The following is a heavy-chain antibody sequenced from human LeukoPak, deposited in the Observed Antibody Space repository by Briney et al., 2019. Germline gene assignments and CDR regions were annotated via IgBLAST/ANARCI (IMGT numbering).Heavy chain of an antibody. Sequence: SSVKVSCKASGYTFTSYAMNWVRQAPGQGLEWMGWINTSTGNPTYAQGFTGRFVFSLDTSVSTAYLQISSLKAEDTAVYYCAREQSSGWYRMNNWFDPWGQGTLVTVSS. J-gene: IGHJ5*02. D-gene: IGHD6-19*01. V-gene: IGHV7-4-1*02. CDR1: GYTFTSYA. CDR3: AREQSSGWYRMNNWFDP. CDR2: INTSTGNP.